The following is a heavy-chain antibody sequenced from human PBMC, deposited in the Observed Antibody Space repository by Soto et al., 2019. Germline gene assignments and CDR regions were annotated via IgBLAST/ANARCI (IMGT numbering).Heavy chain of an antibody. CDR3: AREVNSSPARGPNWFDP. V-gene: IGHV4-4*02. CDR1: GDSINNSHW. Sequence: QVQLQESGPGLVQPSGTLSLTCAVSGDSINNSHWWRWVRQTPGKGLECIGATYHSGPTNYNPSLKTRVTISIDKSKNQFSLKMNSVTAADTAVYYCAREVNSSPARGPNWFDPWGPGTLVTVSS. CDR2: TYHSGPT. J-gene: IGHJ5*02. D-gene: IGHD6-13*01.